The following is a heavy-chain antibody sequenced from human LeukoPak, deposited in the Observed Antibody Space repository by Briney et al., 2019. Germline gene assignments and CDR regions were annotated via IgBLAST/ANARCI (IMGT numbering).Heavy chain of an antibody. V-gene: IGHV1-18*01. CDR1: GYTFTSYG. J-gene: IGHJ4*02. CDR2: ISAYNGNT. CDR3: ARGPSFGVVITAELDY. Sequence: ASVKVSCKASGYTFTSYGISWVRQAPGQGLEWMGWISAYNGNTNYAQKLQGRVTVTTDTSTSTAYMELRSLRSDDTAVYYCARGPSFGVVITAELDYWGQGTLVTVSS. D-gene: IGHD3-3*01.